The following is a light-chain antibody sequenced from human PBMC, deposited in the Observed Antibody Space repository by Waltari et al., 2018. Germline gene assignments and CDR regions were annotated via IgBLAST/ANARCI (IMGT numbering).Light chain of an antibody. Sequence: SFNIGQNHVHWYLQVPGTAPKLLIYKSYQRPSGVPDRFSGSRSGTTESLTISGLRSEDEADYYCATWDDSLSAWVFGGGTKLTVL. CDR1: SFNIGQNH. CDR3: ATWDDSLSAWV. J-gene: IGLJ3*02. V-gene: IGLV1-47*01. CDR2: KSY.